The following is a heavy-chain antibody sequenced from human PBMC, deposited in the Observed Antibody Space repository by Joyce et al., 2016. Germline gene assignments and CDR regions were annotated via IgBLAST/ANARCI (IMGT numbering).Heavy chain of an antibody. CDR1: GGSISSSNYY. CDR2: IYYTGST. V-gene: IGHV4-39*01. J-gene: IGHJ5*02. Sequence: QLQLQESGPGLVKPSETLSLTCTVSGGSISSSNYYWGWIRQRPGKGLEWVGSIYYTGSTYYNPSLKSRVTISVDTSKNHFSLKLSSVTTADTAVYYCARQENGFDPWGQGTLVTVSS. CDR3: ARQENGFDP.